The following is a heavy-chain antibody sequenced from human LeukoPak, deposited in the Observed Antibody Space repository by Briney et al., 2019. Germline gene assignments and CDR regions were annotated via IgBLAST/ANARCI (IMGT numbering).Heavy chain of an antibody. J-gene: IGHJ4*02. CDR2: ISSSSSTI. V-gene: IGHV3-48*01. D-gene: IGHD6-13*01. Sequence: GGSLRPSCAASGFTFSSYSMNWVRQAPGKGLEWVSYISSSSSTIYYADSVKGRFTISRDNAKNSLYLQMNSLRAEDTAVYYCATYSSSWHFDYWAREPWSPSPQ. CDR1: GFTFSSYS. CDR3: ATYSSSWHFDY.